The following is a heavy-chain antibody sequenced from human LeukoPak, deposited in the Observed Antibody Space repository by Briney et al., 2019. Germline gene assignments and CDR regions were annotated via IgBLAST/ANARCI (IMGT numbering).Heavy chain of an antibody. V-gene: IGHV4-39*01. CDR2: IYYSGTT. D-gene: IGHD1-26*01. Sequence: SETLSLTCTVSGGSISSCSYYWGWIRQSPGEGREWIGSIYYSGTTSYNPSRKSRVTISVDTSKNQFSLKLSSVTAADTAVYYCARIYYSGSLGRGYFDSWGQGTLVTVSS. CDR3: ARIYYSGSLGRGYFDS. CDR1: GGSISSCSYY. J-gene: IGHJ4*02.